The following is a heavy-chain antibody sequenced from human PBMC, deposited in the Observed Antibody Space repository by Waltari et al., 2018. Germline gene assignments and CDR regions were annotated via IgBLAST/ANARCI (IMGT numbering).Heavy chain of an antibody. CDR1: GGSIRSGSYY. CDR2: IYTSGST. D-gene: IGHD6-13*01. Sequence: QVQLQESGPGLVKPSQTLSLTCTVSGGSIRSGSYYWSWIRQPAGKGLEWIGYIYTSGSTNYNPSLKSRVTISVDTSKNQFSLKLSSVTAADTVVYYCARSDSSSWYGMDWGQGTLVTVSS. V-gene: IGHV4-61*09. CDR3: ARSDSSSWYGMD. J-gene: IGHJ4*02.